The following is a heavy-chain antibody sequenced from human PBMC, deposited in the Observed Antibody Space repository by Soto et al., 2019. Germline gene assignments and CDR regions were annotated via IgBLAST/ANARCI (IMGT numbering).Heavy chain of an antibody. CDR1: GFSFSDSA. J-gene: IGHJ4*02. CDR2: IRDKGNHYAS. V-gene: IGHV3-73*02. D-gene: IGHD1-26*01. CDR3: TRPPSGSYGDDSYY. Sequence: EVQLVESGGDLVQPGGSLKLSCSGSGFSFSDSAIHWVRQASGQGLEWVGRIRDKGNHYASADDVSVRGRFTMCRDDSDNTAYLQMNSLKTEDTAVYYSTRPPSGSYGDDSYYWDQGTLVTVSS.